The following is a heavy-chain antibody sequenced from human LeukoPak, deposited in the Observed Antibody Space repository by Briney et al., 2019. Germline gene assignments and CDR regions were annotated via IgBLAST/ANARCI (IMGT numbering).Heavy chain of an antibody. CDR1: GGSISSYY. V-gene: IGHV4-59*01. J-gene: IGHJ6*03. CDR2: IYYSGST. Sequence: SETLSHTCTVSGGSISSYYWNWIRQPPGKGLEWIGYIYYSGSTNYNPSLKSRVTISVDTSKNQFSLKLSSVTAADTAVYYCARTTMVRGTYYMDVWGKGTTVTISS. D-gene: IGHD3-10*01. CDR3: ARTTMVRGTYYMDV.